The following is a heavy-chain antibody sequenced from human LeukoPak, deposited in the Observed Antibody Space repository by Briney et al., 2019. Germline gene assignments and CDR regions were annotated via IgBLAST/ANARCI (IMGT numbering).Heavy chain of an antibody. D-gene: IGHD2-2*01. V-gene: IGHV3-30-3*01. J-gene: IGHJ4*02. CDR3: ARALYQPRDIVVVPAAISY. CDR1: GFTFSSYA. CDR2: ISYDGSNK. Sequence: GRSLRLSCAASGFTFSSYAMHWVRQAPGKGLKWVAVISYDGSNKYYADSVKGRFTISRDNSKNTLYLQMNSLRAEDTAVYYCARALYQPRDIVVVPAAISYWGQGTLVTVSS.